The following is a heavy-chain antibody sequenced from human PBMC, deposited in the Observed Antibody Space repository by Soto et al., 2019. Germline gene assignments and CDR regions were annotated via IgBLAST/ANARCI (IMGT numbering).Heavy chain of an antibody. D-gene: IGHD6-13*01. Sequence: ASVKVSCKASGGTFSSYTISWVRQAPGQGLEWMGRIIPILGIANYAQKFQGRVTITADKSTSTAYMELSSLRSEDTAVYYCASLGLAAAGTSVSWFDPWGQGTLVTVSS. J-gene: IGHJ5*02. V-gene: IGHV1-69*02. CDR3: ASLGLAAAGTSVSWFDP. CDR2: IIPILGIA. CDR1: GGTFSSYT.